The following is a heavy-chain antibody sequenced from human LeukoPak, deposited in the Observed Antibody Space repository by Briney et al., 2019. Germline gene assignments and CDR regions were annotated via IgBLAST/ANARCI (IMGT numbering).Heavy chain of an antibody. CDR2: IFVDSTET. D-gene: IGHD3-3*01. V-gene: IGHV3-21*01. Sequence: VSSIFVDSTETRHADSLMGRFTISRDNAKKSLYLQMNSLRAEDTAVYYCARGHFGVVLDYWGQGTLVTVSS. J-gene: IGHJ4*02. CDR3: ARGHFGVVLDY.